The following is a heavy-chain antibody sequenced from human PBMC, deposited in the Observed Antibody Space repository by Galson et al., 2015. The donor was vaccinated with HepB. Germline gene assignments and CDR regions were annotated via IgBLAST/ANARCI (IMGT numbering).Heavy chain of an antibody. Sequence: SLRLSCAASGFTFSRYNMHWVRLAPGEGLEWVASISSSSSDIYYSDSVKGRFTISRDNAKNSLHLQMNSLGAEDTAVYYCARDHRSSWYIENWFDPWGQGTLVTVSS. CDR1: GFTFSRYN. D-gene: IGHD6-13*01. CDR2: ISSSSSDI. CDR3: ARDHRSSWYIENWFDP. V-gene: IGHV3-21*01. J-gene: IGHJ5*02.